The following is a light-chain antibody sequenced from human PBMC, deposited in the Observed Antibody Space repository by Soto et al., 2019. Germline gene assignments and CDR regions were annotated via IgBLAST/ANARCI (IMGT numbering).Light chain of an antibody. Sequence: QSVLTQPASVSGSPLESITLSCTGASSDVGAYNYVSWYQQHPGKPPKLMIYDVTNRPSGVPNRFSGSKSGNTASLTISGLQAEDEADYYCLSYTTSSTLVFGTGTKVTVL. V-gene: IGLV2-14*03. J-gene: IGLJ1*01. CDR3: LSYTTSSTLV. CDR1: SSDVGAYNY. CDR2: DVT.